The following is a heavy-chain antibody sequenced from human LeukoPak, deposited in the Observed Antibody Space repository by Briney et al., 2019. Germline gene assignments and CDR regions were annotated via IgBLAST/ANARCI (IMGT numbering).Heavy chain of an antibody. V-gene: IGHV3-9*03. D-gene: IGHD3-16*01. CDR3: AKANWGNPFDI. CDR2: ITGNGADM. CDR1: GFNFQSYS. J-gene: IGHJ3*02. Sequence: GGSLRLSCAASGFNFQSYSMHWVRQTPGKGLEWVSGITGNGADMDYADSVKGRFTVTRDNAKNSLYLQMNNLRHEDMALYYCAKANWGNPFDIWGQGTMVTISS.